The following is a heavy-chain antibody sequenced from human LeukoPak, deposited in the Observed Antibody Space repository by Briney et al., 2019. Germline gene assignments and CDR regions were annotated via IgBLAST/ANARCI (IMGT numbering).Heavy chain of an antibody. CDR2: IYHSGST. D-gene: IGHD3-10*01. CDR1: GGSMSSSSYY. V-gene: IGHV4-39*07. J-gene: IGHJ4*02. CDR3: ARVLNRRELFPTGDY. Sequence: NASETLSLTCTVSGGSMSSSSYYWGWIRQPPGKELEWIGSIYHSGSTYYNPSLKSRVTISVDTSKNQFSRKLSSVTAADTAVYYCARVLNRRELFPTGDYWGQGTLVTVSS.